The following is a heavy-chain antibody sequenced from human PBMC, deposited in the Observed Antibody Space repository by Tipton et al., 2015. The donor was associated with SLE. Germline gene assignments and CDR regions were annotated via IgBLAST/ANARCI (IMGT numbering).Heavy chain of an antibody. CDR3: ARHGWQQLDRDGFDF. Sequence: TLSLTCTVSGGSISSSSYYWGWIRQPPGKGLEWIGSIYYSGSTYYTPSLKSRASISVDTPKNQFSLRLNSVTAADTAVFYCARHGWQQLDRDGFDFWGQGTLVTVSS. D-gene: IGHD6-13*01. CDR1: GGSISSSSYY. CDR2: IYYSGST. J-gene: IGHJ4*02. V-gene: IGHV4-39*01.